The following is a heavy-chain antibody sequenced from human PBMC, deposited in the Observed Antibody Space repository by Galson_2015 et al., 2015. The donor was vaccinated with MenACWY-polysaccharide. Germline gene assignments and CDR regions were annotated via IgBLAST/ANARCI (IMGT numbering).Heavy chain of an antibody. CDR1: GFTFSRYG. CDR2: IWSGGSNK. D-gene: IGHD2-15*01. Sequence: SLRLSCAASGFTFSRYGMHWVRQGPGKGLEWVAVIWSGGSNKNYADSVKGRFTISRDNSKNTLYLQMNSLRAEDTAVYYCARSSVVVVTDTQGFDSWGQGTLVTVSS. V-gene: IGHV3-33*01. CDR3: ARSSVVVVTDTQGFDS. J-gene: IGHJ4*02.